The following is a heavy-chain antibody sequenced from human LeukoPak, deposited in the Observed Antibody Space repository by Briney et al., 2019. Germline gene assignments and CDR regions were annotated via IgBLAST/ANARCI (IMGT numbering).Heavy chain of an antibody. CDR1: GYSFTSYG. CDR2: ISAYNGKT. V-gene: IGHV1-18*01. J-gene: IGHJ3*02. CDR3: ARDPDLLYSYGFGAFGI. Sequence: ASVKVSCKASGYSFTSYGISWVRQAPGQGLEWMGWISAYNGKTKYAEKFQGRVTMTTDTSTSTAYMELRSLRSDDTAMYYCARDPDLLYSYGFGAFGIWGQGTVVTVSS. D-gene: IGHD5-18*01.